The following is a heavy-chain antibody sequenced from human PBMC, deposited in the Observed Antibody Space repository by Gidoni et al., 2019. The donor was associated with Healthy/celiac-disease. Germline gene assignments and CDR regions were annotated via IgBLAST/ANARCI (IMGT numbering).Heavy chain of an antibody. D-gene: IGHD3-22*01. Sequence: EVQLLESGGGLVQPGGSLRLSCAASGFTFSSDARSWVRQAPGGGLGCGSCICGSGGSTSSLDPVKGRFSISRDNSKNTLYLQMNSLRAEDTAVYYCAKDRAITLIVVVRDTFDIWGQGTMVTVSS. J-gene: IGHJ3*02. CDR3: AKDRAITLIVVVRDTFDI. CDR2: ICGSGGST. CDR1: GFTFSSDA. V-gene: IGHV3-23*01.